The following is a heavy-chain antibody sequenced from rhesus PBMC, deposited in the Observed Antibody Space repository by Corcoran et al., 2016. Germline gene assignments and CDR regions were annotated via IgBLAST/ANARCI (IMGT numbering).Heavy chain of an antibody. V-gene: IGHV4-80*01. CDR2: INGNSGST. Sequence: QVQLQESGPGLVKPSETLSLTCAVSGGSFSRYWWSWIRQPPGKGLEWIGEINGNSGSTNYNPSLKSRVTISKDASKNQFSLKLSSVTAADTAVYYCARFSYWGDHAFDFWGQGLRVTVSS. CDR3: ARFSYWGDHAFDF. D-gene: IGHD3-34*01. J-gene: IGHJ3*01. CDR1: GGSFSRYW.